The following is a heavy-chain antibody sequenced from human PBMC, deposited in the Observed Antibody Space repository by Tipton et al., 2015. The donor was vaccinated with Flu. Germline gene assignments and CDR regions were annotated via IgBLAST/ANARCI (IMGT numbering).Heavy chain of an antibody. CDR2: ITPSGGTK. CDR3: ARGFIRPCDY. D-gene: IGHD3-16*01. J-gene: IGHJ4*02. CDR1: GFTFSSFE. Sequence: GSLRLSCAASGFTFSSFEMNWVRQAPGKGLEWLSHITPSGGTKYYADSVKGRFTISRDNAQNSLFLHMKSLRAEDTAVYYCARGFIRPCDYWGQGTLVTVSS. V-gene: IGHV3-48*03.